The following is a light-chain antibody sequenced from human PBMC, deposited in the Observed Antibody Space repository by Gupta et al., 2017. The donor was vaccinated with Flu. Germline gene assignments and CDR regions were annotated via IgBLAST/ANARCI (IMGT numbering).Light chain of an antibody. V-gene: IGLV1-51*02. J-gene: IGLJ3*02. CDR2: EDN. Sequence: SVLTQPPSVSAAPGQKVTISCSGIYSNIGHNYVSWYQHLPRTAPNLLIYEDNKRLSGIPGRFSGSKSGTSATLCTTGLQTGDEADYYCDTWYSSLSAWVFGDGTKLTVL. CDR3: DTWYSSLSAWV. CDR1: YSNIGHNY.